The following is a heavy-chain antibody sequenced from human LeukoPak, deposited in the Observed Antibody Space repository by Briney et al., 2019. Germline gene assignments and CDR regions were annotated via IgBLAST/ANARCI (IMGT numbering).Heavy chain of an antibody. D-gene: IGHD2-21*02. Sequence: SQTLSLTCAVSGGSISSGGYSWSWIRQPPGKGLEWIGYIYHSGSTYYNPSLKSRVTISVDRSKNQFSLKPSSVTAADAAVYYCARSMSRTAYCGGDCYSSWFDPWGQGTLVTVSS. CDR2: IYHSGST. CDR3: ARSMSRTAYCGGDCYSSWFDP. J-gene: IGHJ5*02. CDR1: GGSISSGGYS. V-gene: IGHV4-30-2*01.